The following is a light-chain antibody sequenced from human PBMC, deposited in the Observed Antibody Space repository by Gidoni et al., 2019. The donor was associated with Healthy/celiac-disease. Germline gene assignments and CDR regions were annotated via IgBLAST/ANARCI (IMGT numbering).Light chain of an antibody. V-gene: IGKV3-11*01. Sequence: EIVLTQSPATLSLSPGARATLSCRASQSVSSYLSWYQQKPGPAPRLLIYDASNRATVIPARFRGSGSGTDFTLTISSLEPEDFAVYYCQQRSNWPKTFGQGTKLEIK. CDR2: DAS. CDR3: QQRSNWPKT. J-gene: IGKJ2*01. CDR1: QSVSSY.